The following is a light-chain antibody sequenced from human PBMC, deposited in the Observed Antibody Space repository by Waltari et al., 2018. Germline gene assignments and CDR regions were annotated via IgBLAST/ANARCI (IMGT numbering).Light chain of an antibody. J-gene: IGLJ3*02. Sequence: QSALTQPASVSGSPGQSITIPCTGTSSHVGAYNYPSWYQHHPGKAPKLIIYQVTNRPSGVSSRFYGSKSGNTASLTISGLQADDEADYYCSSYAGSSTWVFGGGTKLTVL. CDR1: SSHVGAYNY. V-gene: IGLV2-14*01. CDR2: QVT. CDR3: SSYAGSSTWV.